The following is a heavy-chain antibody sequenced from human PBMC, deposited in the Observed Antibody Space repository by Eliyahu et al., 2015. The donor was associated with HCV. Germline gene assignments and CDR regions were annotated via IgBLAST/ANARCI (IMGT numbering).Heavy chain of an antibody. Sequence: EVQLVESGGGLVQSGGSLRLSCAASGFTFSGYSMNWVRQAPGKGLGWLSYISSSSSSIYYADSVKGRFTISRDNAKNSLYLQMNSLRAEDTAVYYCARDPGTMVWGVWLDYWGQGTLVTVSS. CDR1: GFTFSGYS. D-gene: IGHD3-10*01. V-gene: IGHV3-48*01. J-gene: IGHJ4*02. CDR3: ARDPGTMVWGVWLDY. CDR2: ISSSSSSI.